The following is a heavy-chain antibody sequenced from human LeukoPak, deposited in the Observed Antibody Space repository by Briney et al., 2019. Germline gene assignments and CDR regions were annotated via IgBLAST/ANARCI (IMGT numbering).Heavy chain of an antibody. V-gene: IGHV1-46*01. Sequence: ASVKVSCKASGYTFTSYYMHWVRQAPGQGLEWMGIIIPSGGSTSYAQKFQDRVTMTRDTSTSTVYMELSRLRSVDTAVYYCARGVVAVGIDYWGQGTLVTVSS. CDR2: IIPSGGST. CDR3: ARGVVAVGIDY. J-gene: IGHJ4*02. CDR1: GYTFTSYY. D-gene: IGHD6-13*01.